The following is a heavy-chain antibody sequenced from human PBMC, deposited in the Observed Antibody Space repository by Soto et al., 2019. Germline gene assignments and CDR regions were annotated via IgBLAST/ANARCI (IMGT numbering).Heavy chain of an antibody. D-gene: IGHD3-10*01. CDR2: IYYSGST. CDR1: GGSISSGGYY. Sequence: QVQLQESGPGLVKPSQTLSLTCTVSGGSISSGGYYWSWIRQHPGKGLEWIGYIYYSGSTYYHPSLKRRVTISIVTSKNQFSLKLSSVTAADTAVYYCAIVFGFGGMDVWGQGTTVTVSS. V-gene: IGHV4-31*03. J-gene: IGHJ6*02. CDR3: AIVFGFGGMDV.